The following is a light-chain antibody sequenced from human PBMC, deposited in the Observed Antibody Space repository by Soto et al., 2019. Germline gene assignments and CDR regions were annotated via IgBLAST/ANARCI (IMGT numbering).Light chain of an antibody. CDR3: QVWDGRSDHPVV. CDR2: YDI. CDR1: NSGTKR. J-gene: IGLJ2*01. Sequence: SYELTQPPSVSVAPGKTARITCGGNNSGTKRVQWNQQMPSQAPVLVIYYDIALPSGITERFSGSNSGNTATLTISRVEAGDEVYDYCQVWDGRSDHPVVFGGGTKLTVL. V-gene: IGLV3-21*04.